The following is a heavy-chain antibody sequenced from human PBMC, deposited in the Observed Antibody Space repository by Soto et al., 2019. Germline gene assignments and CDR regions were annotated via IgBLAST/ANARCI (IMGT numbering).Heavy chain of an antibody. D-gene: IGHD5-18*01. CDR1: GGSFTYT. V-gene: IGHV1-69*13. CDR3: ARLHSHGTYGMDV. CDR2: IIPVFGTA. J-gene: IGHJ6*02. Sequence: ASVKVSCKASGGSFTYTLSWVRQAPGQGLEWMGGIIPVFGTANYAQKFQGRVTITADESTKTAYMELSTLRSEDTAVYYCARLHSHGTYGMDVWGQGTTVTVSS.